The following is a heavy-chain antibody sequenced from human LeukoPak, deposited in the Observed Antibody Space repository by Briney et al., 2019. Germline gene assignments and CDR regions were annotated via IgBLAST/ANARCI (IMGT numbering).Heavy chain of an antibody. CDR3: AREGRYSSSEGNWFDP. Sequence: SVKVSCKASGYTFTGYYMHWVRQAPGQGLEWMGWINPNSGGTNYTQKFQGRVTMTRDTSISTAYMELSRLRSDDTAVYYCAREGRYSSSEGNWFDPWGQGTLVTVSS. CDR2: INPNSGGT. D-gene: IGHD6-13*01. J-gene: IGHJ5*02. V-gene: IGHV1-2*02. CDR1: GYTFTGYY.